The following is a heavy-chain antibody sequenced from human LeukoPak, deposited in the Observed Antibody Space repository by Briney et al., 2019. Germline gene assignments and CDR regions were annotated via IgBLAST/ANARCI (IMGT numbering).Heavy chain of an antibody. CDR2: INPSGGST. Sequence: ASEKVSCKASGYTFTSYYMHWVRQAPGQGLEWMGIINPSGGSTSYAQKFQGRVTMTRDTSTSTVYMELSSLRSEDTAVYYCATVGVYYYDSSGSNWFDPWGQGTLVTVSS. D-gene: IGHD3-22*01. CDR1: GYTFTSYY. J-gene: IGHJ5*02. CDR3: ATVGVYYYDSSGSNWFDP. V-gene: IGHV1-46*01.